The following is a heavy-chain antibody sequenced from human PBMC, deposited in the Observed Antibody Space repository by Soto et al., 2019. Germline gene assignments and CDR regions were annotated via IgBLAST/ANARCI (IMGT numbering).Heavy chain of an antibody. CDR2: IFSDDGK. CDR3: ARASYITGWLLDY. D-gene: IGHD6-19*01. V-gene: IGHV2-26*01. Sequence: QVTLKESGPVLVKPTETLTLTCTVSGFALTKDRMGVTWIRQPPGKALEWLAHIFSDDGKSYSTSLKTRLTISKDTSKRQVLLTMTTMDPVDTATYYCARASYITGWLLDYWGQGTLVTVSS. CDR1: GFALTKDRMG. J-gene: IGHJ4*02.